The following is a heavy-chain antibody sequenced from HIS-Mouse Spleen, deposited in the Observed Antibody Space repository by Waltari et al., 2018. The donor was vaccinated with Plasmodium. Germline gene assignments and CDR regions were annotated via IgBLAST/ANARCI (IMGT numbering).Heavy chain of an antibody. D-gene: IGHD6-13*01. V-gene: IGHV1-2*02. CDR1: GYTFTGYY. Sequence: QVQLVQSGAEVKKPGASVKVSCKASGYTFTGYYMHWVRQAPGQGLEWMGWINPNSGGTNYAQKFQGRVTMTRDRSISTAYMELSRLRSDDTDVDYCARVLGYKAAAGTFVEYFQHWGQGTLVTVSS. CDR2: INPNSGGT. J-gene: IGHJ1*01. CDR3: ARVLGYKAAAGTFVEYFQH.